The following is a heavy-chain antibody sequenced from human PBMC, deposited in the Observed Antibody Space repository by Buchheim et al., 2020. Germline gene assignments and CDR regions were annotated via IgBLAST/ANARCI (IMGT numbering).Heavy chain of an antibody. V-gene: IGHV3-20*04. Sequence: EVQLVESGGGVVRPGGSLRLSCAASGFTFKDYGMSWVRQVPGKGLEWVSGLNWSGASTGYADSVKGRFTISRDNAKKSLYLQMNSLRAEDTALYFCVRVYGGWFWGHFDYWGQGTL. CDR2: LNWSGAST. D-gene: IGHD6-19*01. J-gene: IGHJ4*02. CDR3: VRVYGGWFWGHFDY. CDR1: GFTFKDYG.